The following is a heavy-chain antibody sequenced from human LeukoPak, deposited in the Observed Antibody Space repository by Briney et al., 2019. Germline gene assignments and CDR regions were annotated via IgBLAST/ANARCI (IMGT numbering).Heavy chain of an antibody. CDR1: GNSISSGDNY. CDR3: ARVSIRWAVTDHDAFDI. CDR2: IYTSGST. V-gene: IGHV4-61*02. D-gene: IGHD4-11*01. J-gene: IGHJ3*02. Sequence: SKTLSLTCTVSGNSISSGDNYWSWIRQPAGKGLEWIGRIYTSGSTNYNPSLKSRVTISGDTSKNQFSLRLSSVTAADTAVYYCARVSIRWAVTDHDAFDIWGQGTMVTVSS.